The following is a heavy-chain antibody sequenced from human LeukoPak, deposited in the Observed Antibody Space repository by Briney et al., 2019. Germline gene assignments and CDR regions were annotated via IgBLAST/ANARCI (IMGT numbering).Heavy chain of an antibody. D-gene: IGHD6-6*01. J-gene: IGHJ4*01. CDR3: ARAGQLISARPITFDY. V-gene: IGHV4-59*01. CDR1: GGSISNYY. CDR2: IYYSGST. Sequence: SETLSLTCTVSGGSISNYYWCWIRQPPGKGLEWIGYIYYSGSTNSNPSLKSRVTISLDTSKNQFSLKLSSVTAADTAVYYCARAGQLISARPITFDYWGQGSLVTVSS.